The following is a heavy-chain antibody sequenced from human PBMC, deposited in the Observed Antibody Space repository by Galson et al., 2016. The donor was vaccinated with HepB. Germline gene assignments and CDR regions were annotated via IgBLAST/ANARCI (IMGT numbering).Heavy chain of an antibody. Sequence: SLRLSCAASGFTFDDYAMHWVRQGPGKGLEWVSGISWNSGSIGYADSVKGRFTISRDNAKNSLFLQINSLRVEDTALYYCAKGRYGDTGDYYNAMEVWGQGTAVTVPS. CDR1: GFTFDDYA. D-gene: IGHD4-17*01. J-gene: IGHJ6*02. CDR2: ISWNSGSI. CDR3: AKGRYGDTGDYYNAMEV. V-gene: IGHV3-9*01.